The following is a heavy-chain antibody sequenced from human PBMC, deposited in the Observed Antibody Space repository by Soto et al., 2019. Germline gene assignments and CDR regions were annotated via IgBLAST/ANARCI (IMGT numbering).Heavy chain of an antibody. CDR1: VFAFSSYA. J-gene: IGHJ4*02. D-gene: IGHD3-16*01. CDR3: VKASFGAPRKTPVNTPFDY. CDR2: LSSSGGST. V-gene: IGHV3-64D*06. Sequence: GRSLRLSCSVSVFAFSSYAMHWVRQSPGKGLKYVSALSSSGGSTYYADSVRARFTITRDDSKNTLFLQMRTLRPDDTAIYHWVKASFGAPRKTPVNTPFDYRGQGALGTVSS.